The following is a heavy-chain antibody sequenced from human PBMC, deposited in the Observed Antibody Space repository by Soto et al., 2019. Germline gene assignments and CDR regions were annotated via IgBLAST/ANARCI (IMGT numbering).Heavy chain of an antibody. Sequence: SETLSLTCTVSGGSISSGDYYWSWIRQPPGKGLEWIGYIYYSGSTYYNPSLKSRVTISVDTSKNQFSLKLSSVTAADTAVYYCARGGRVVVTANRAFDIWGQGTMVTVSS. CDR1: GGSISSGDYY. CDR2: IYYSGST. CDR3: ARGGRVVVTANRAFDI. D-gene: IGHD2-21*02. J-gene: IGHJ3*02. V-gene: IGHV4-30-4*01.